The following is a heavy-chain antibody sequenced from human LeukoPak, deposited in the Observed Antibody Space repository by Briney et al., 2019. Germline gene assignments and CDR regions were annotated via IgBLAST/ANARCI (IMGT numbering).Heavy chain of an antibody. V-gene: IGHV3-23*01. CDR2: ISGSGGST. Sequence: GGSLRLSCAASGFSVSSTYMSWVRQAPGKGLEWVSAISGSGGSTYYADSVKGRFTISRDNSKNTLYLQMNSLRAEDTAVYYCAKDLHIPYYYDSSGIPDYWGQGTLVTVSS. CDR3: AKDLHIPYYYDSSGIPDY. D-gene: IGHD3-22*01. CDR1: GFSVSSTY. J-gene: IGHJ4*02.